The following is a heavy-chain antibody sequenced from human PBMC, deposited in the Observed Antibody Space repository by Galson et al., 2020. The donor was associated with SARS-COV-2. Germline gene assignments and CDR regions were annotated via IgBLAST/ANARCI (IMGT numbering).Heavy chain of an antibody. J-gene: IGHJ4*02. CDR1: GYSFTSYW. Sequence: KIGESLKISCKGSGYSFTSYWIGWVRQMPGKGLEWMGIIYPGDSDTRYSPSFQGQVTISADKSISTAYLQWSSLKASDTAMYYCSRLSPRVDYGDYLSYFDYWGQGTLVTVSS. D-gene: IGHD4-17*01. CDR3: SRLSPRVDYGDYLSYFDY. V-gene: IGHV5-51*01. CDR2: IYPGDSDT.